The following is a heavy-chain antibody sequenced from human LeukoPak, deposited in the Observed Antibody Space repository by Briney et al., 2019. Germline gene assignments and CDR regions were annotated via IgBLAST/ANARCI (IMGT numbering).Heavy chain of an antibody. CDR1: GFTFSDYY. Sequence: PGGSLRLSCAASGFTFSDYYMSWIRQARGKGLEWVSYISSSGSTIYYADSVKGRFTISRDNAKNSLYLQMNSLRAEDTAVYYCARSPQKYYDFWSGYSEFDYWGQGTLVTVSS. CDR2: ISSSGSTI. CDR3: ARSPQKYYDFWSGYSEFDY. J-gene: IGHJ4*02. D-gene: IGHD3-3*01. V-gene: IGHV3-11*01.